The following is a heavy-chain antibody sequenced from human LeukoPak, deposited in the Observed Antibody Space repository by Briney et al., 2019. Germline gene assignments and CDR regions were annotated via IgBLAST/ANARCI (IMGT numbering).Heavy chain of an antibody. D-gene: IGHD3-16*01. Sequence: SETLSLTCAVYGGSFSGYYWSWIRQPPGKGLEWIGEINHSGSTNYNPSLKSRVTISVDTSKNQFSLKLSSVTAADTAVYYCARAPAPFYDYVWGSRGAFDIWGQGTMVTVSS. V-gene: IGHV4-34*01. J-gene: IGHJ3*02. CDR1: GGSFSGYY. CDR3: ARAPAPFYDYVWGSRGAFDI. CDR2: INHSGST.